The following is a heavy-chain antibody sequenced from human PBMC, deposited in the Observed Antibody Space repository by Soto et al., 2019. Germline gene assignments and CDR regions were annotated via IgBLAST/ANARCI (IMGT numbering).Heavy chain of an antibody. J-gene: IGHJ4*02. CDR3: VKDKLYSNYEHYFDH. D-gene: IGHD4-4*01. V-gene: IGHV3-9*01. CDR2: ISWNRGTI. Sequence: EVQLVESGGGLVQPGRSLRLSCAASGFSFQNYAMHWVRQAPGKGLEWVSGISWNRGTIGYADSVRGRFTISRDNAKNSLYLQMNSLRPEDTDFYYCVKDKLYSNYEHYFDHWGQGTLVTVSS. CDR1: GFSFQNYA.